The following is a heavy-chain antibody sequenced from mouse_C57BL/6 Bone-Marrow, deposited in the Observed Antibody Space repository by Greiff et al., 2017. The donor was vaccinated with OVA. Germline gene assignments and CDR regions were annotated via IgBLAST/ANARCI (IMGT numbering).Heavy chain of an antibody. D-gene: IGHD1-1*01. CDR1: GFSLTSYA. V-gene: IGHV2-9-1*01. CDR2: IWTGGGT. CDR3: ARKDYGSSYENFDV. Sequence: VMLVESGPGLVAPSQSLSITCTVSGFSLTSYAISWVRQPPGKGLEWLGVIWTGGGTNYNSALNSRLSISKDNSKSQVFLKMNSLQTDDTARYYCARKDYGSSYENFDVWGTGTTVTVSS. J-gene: IGHJ1*03.